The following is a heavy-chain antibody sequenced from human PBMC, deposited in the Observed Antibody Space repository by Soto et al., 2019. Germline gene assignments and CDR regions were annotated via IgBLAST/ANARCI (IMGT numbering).Heavy chain of an antibody. CDR3: ATYESARGGDFDY. CDR2: IRNKANSYTT. Sequence: EVQLVESGGGLVQPGGSLRLSCAASGFTFSDKYMDWVRQAPGKGLEWVGRIRNKANSYTTEYAASVKGRFTISRDDSKTSLYLQMSSLKTEDTDVYYCATYESARGGDFDYWGQGTLVTVSS. CDR1: GFTFSDKY. V-gene: IGHV3-72*01. J-gene: IGHJ4*02. D-gene: IGHD3-22*01.